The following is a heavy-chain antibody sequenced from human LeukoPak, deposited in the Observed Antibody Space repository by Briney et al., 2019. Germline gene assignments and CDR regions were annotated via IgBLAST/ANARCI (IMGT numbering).Heavy chain of an antibody. D-gene: IGHD6-6*01. CDR1: GASMSSYY. Sequence: SETLSLTCTVSGASMSSYYWSWIRQPAGKGLEWIGRVYTSGNSNYNPSLKSRVTMSVDTSKNQFSLKRDSVTAADTAVYYCARARRSDFDYWGQGTLVTVSS. V-gene: IGHV4-4*07. CDR2: VYTSGNS. J-gene: IGHJ4*02. CDR3: ARARRSDFDY.